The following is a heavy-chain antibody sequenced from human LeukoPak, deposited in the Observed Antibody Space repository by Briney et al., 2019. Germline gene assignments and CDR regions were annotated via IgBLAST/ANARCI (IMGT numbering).Heavy chain of an antibody. CDR1: GGSISSCY. Sequence: PSETLSLTCTVSGGSISSCYWSWIRQPPGKGLEWIGYFFYSGSTNYNPSLKSRVTISVDTSKNQFSLKLSSVTAADTAVYYCARGSGGYHYDHWGQGTLVTVSS. CDR3: ARGSGGYHYDH. D-gene: IGHD3-22*01. J-gene: IGHJ5*02. CDR2: FFYSGST. V-gene: IGHV4-59*01.